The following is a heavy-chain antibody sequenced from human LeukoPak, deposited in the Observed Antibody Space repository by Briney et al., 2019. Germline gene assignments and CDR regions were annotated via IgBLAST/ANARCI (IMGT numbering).Heavy chain of an antibody. CDR2: IYSGGST. CDR3: ARDAPERRNAFDI. J-gene: IGHJ3*02. CDR1: GFTVSSNY. Sequence: PGGSLRLSCAASGFTVSSNYMSWARQAPGKGLEWVSVIYSGGSTYYADSVKGRFTISRDNSKNTLYLQMNSLRAEDTAVYYCARDAPERRNAFDIWGQGTMVTVSS. D-gene: IGHD1-1*01. V-gene: IGHV3-53*01.